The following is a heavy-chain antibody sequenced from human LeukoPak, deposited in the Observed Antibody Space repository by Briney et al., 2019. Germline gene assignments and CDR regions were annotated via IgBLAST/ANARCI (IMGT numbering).Heavy chain of an antibody. CDR2: IYPGDSDT. Sequence: GESLKISCKGSGYSFTSYWIGWVRQMPGKGLEWMGIIYPGDSDTRYSPSFQGQVTVSADKSITTAYLQWRSLKASDTAIYYCASQRRKYYYYLDVWGKGTTVIVSS. V-gene: IGHV5-51*01. CDR3: ASQRRKYYYYLDV. J-gene: IGHJ6*03. CDR1: GYSFTSYW.